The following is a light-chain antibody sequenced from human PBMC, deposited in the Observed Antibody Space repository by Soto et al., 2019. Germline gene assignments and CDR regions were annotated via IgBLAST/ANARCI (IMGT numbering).Light chain of an antibody. Sequence: DIQMTQSPSSLSASVGDRVTITCRASQTISYYLNWYQHKPGKAPKLLIFGASSLQSGVPSRFSGSGSETDFTLTISSLQPEDFATYYCPQSYTPPITRGQGTRLEIK. CDR1: QTISYY. CDR3: PQSYTPPIT. V-gene: IGKV1-39*01. J-gene: IGKJ5*01. CDR2: GAS.